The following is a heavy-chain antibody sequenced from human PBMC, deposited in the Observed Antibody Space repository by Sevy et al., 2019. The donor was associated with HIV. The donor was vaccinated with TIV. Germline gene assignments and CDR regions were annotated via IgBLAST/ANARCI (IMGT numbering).Heavy chain of an antibody. J-gene: IGHJ3*01. D-gene: IGHD2-21*02. CDR2: IYYTGKT. Sequence: SETLSLTCTVSGGSISTYYGSWIRQPPGKGLQWIGYIYYTGKTNYNPSLQTPVTMSIDTSKNQFSLRLSSVTSAETAMYYCARLSRNNVVVTGVRRDGFDVWGQGTMVTVSS. CDR3: ARLSRNNVVVTGVRRDGFDV. CDR1: GGSISTYY. V-gene: IGHV4-59*01.